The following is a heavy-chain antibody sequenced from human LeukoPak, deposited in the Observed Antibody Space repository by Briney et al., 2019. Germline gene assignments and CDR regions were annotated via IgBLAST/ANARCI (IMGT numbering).Heavy chain of an antibody. CDR1: GYSFTSYW. D-gene: IGHD3-9*01. CDR3: ARGRYYDILTGYSPDYYYGMDV. V-gene: IGHV5-51*01. J-gene: IGHJ6*02. Sequence: GESLKISCKGSGYSFTSYWIGWVRQMPGKGLEWMGIIYPGDSDTRYSPSFQGQVTISADKSISTAYLQWSSLKASDTAMYYCARGRYYDILTGYSPDYYYGMDVWGQGTTVTVSS. CDR2: IYPGDSDT.